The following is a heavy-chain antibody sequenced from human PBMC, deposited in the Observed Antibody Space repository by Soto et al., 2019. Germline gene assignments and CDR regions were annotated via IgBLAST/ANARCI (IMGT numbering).Heavy chain of an antibody. Sequence: EVQLLESGGGLVQPGDSLRLSCAASGFTLSGYAMSWVRQAPGKGLEWVSAISAGDGDTYYADSVKGRFTISRDTSKNTLFLQMSSLRADDTAIYYCAKDVTTVRGVIDYFDFWGQGTLVNVSS. J-gene: IGHJ4*02. V-gene: IGHV3-23*01. CDR2: ISAGDGDT. D-gene: IGHD3-10*01. CDR3: AKDVTTVRGVIDYFDF. CDR1: GFTLSGYA.